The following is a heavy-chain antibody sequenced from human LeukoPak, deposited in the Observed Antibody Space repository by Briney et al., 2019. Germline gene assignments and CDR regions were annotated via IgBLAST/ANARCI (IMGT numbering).Heavy chain of an antibody. Sequence: SETLSLTCTVSGGSISSTRYYWGWIRQPPGKGLEWIGYIYYSGSTNYNPSLKSRVTISVDTSKNQFSLKLSSVTAADTAVYYCARDGYSSGWTEGAFDIWGQGTMVTVSS. D-gene: IGHD6-19*01. V-gene: IGHV4-61*01. J-gene: IGHJ3*02. CDR1: GGSISSTRYY. CDR3: ARDGYSSGWTEGAFDI. CDR2: IYYSGST.